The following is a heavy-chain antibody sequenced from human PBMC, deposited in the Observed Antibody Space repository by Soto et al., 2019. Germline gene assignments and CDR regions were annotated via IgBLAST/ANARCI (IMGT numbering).Heavy chain of an antibody. V-gene: IGHV3-23*01. CDR3: AKDFSRDYYGSGSYYNDYYYGMDV. CDR1: GFTFSSYA. D-gene: IGHD3-10*01. J-gene: IGHJ6*02. CDR2: ISGSGGST. Sequence: GGSLRLSCAASGFTFSSYAMSWVRQAPGKGLEWVSAISGSGGSTYYADSVKGRFTISRDNSKNTLYLQMNSLRAEDTAVYYCAKDFSRDYYGSGSYYNDYYYGMDVWGQGTTVTVSS.